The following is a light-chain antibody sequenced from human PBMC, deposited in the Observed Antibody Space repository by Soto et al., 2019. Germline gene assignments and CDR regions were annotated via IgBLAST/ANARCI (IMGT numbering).Light chain of an antibody. CDR1: QSVFSY. J-gene: IGKJ5*01. Sequence: EILMTQSPATLSVSPGERATLSCRANQSVFSYLAWYQHKPGQAPRLLIYEASNRATGIPARFSGSGSGTEFTLTISSLQSEDFAVYYCQQYNNWPPITFGQGTRLEIK. V-gene: IGKV3-15*01. CDR3: QQYNNWPPIT. CDR2: EAS.